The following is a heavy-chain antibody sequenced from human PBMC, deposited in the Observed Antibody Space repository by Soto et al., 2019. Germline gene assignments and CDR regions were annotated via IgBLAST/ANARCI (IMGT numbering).Heavy chain of an antibody. CDR3: AKVHLLYQLLYGVWDLNLFGP. CDR1: GFTFSSYA. Sequence: GGSLRLSCAASGFTFSSYAMSWVRQAPGKGLEWVSAISGSGGSTYYADSVKGRFTISRDNSKNPLYLQMNSLRAEDTAVYYCAKVHLLYQLLYGVWDLNLFGPWGRGTLVTVSS. D-gene: IGHD2-2*02. V-gene: IGHV3-23*01. CDR2: ISGSGGST. J-gene: IGHJ5*02.